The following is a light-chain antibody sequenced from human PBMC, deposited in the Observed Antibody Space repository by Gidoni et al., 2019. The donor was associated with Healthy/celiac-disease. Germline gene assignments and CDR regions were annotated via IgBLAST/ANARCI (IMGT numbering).Light chain of an antibody. V-gene: IGLV2-8*01. J-gene: IGLJ2*01. CDR2: EVS. CDR3: SSYAGSNNLV. Sequence: QSALTQPPSASGSPGQSVTISCTGTSIDVGGYNYVSWYQQPPGKAPKLMIYEVSKRPSGVPDRFSGSKSGNTASLTVSGLQAEDEADYYCSSYAGSNNLVFGGGTKLTVL. CDR1: SIDVGGYNY.